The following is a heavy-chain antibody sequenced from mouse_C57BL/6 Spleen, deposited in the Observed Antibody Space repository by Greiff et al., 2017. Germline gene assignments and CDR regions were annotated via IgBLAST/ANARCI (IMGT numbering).Heavy chain of an antibody. CDR1: GYTFTGYW. CDR2: ILPGSGST. J-gene: IGHJ3*01. Sequence: QVQLQQSGAELMKPGASVKLSCKATGYTFTGYWIEWVKQRPGHGLEWIGEILPGSGSTNYNEKFKGKATFTADTSSNTAYMQLRSLTTEDSAIYYCADNYYGSSFAYWGQGTLVTVSA. CDR3: ADNYYGSSFAY. D-gene: IGHD1-1*01. V-gene: IGHV1-9*01.